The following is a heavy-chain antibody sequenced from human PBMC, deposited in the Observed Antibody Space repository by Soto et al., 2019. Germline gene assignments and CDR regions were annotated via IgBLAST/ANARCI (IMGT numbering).Heavy chain of an antibody. J-gene: IGHJ5*02. CDR2: IYATGTT. V-gene: IGHV4-4*07. D-gene: IGHD1-1*01. CDR3: VRDGTKTLRDWFDP. Sequence: SDTLSLTCTVSGASISGFYWSWIRKSAGKGLEWIGRIYATGTTDYNPSLKSRVMMSVDTSKKQFSLKLRSVTTADTAVYYCVRDGTKTLRDWFDPWGQGISVTVSS. CDR1: GASISGFY.